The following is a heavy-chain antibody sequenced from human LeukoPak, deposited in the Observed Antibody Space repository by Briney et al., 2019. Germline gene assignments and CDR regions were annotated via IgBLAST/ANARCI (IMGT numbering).Heavy chain of an antibody. CDR3: AKAPHIVVVTAILRFDC. CDR2: ISGSGGST. Sequence: AASGFTFSSYAMSWVRQAPGKGLEWVSAISGSGGSTYYADSVKGRFTISRDNSKNTLYLQMNSLRAEDTAVYYCAKAPHIVVVTAILRFDCWGQGTLVTVSS. D-gene: IGHD2-21*02. CDR1: GFTFSSYA. J-gene: IGHJ4*02. V-gene: IGHV3-23*01.